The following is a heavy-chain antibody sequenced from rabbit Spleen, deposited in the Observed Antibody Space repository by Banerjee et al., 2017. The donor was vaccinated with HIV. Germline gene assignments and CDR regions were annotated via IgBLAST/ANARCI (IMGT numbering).Heavy chain of an antibody. J-gene: IGHJ4*01. Sequence: QEQLVESGGDLVKPEGFLTLTCTASGFSFSGGYVMCWVRQAPGKGLEWIASINTFSGRGVYATWAKGRFTISRTSSTTVALQMTSLTAADTATYFCARDLVGVIGWNFNLWGPGTLVTVS. D-gene: IGHD1-1*01. CDR1: GFSFSGGYV. CDR3: ARDLVGVIGWNFNL. CDR2: INTFSGRG. V-gene: IGHV1S45*01.